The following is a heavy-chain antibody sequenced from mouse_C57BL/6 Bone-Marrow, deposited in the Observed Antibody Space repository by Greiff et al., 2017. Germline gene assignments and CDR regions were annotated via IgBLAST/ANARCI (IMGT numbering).Heavy chain of an antibody. D-gene: IGHD2-1*01. CDR1: GYTFTEYT. V-gene: IGHV1-62-2*01. J-gene: IGHJ1*03. Sequence: QVQLQQSGAELVKPGASVKLSCKASGYTFTEYTIHWVKQRSGQGLEWIGWFFPGSGSIKYNEKFKDKGTLTADKSSSTVYMELSRLTSEDSAVYCCARLEERGIYQYFDVWGTGTTVTVSS. CDR3: ARLEERGIYQYFDV. CDR2: FFPGSGSI.